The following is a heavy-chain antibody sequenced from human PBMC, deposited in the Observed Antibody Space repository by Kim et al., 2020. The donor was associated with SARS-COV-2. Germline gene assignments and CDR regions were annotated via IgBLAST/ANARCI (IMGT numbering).Heavy chain of an antibody. CDR3: AKDQGHSSDYYYYGIDV. D-gene: IGHD3-22*01. Sequence: GGSLRLSCAASGFTFSSYGMHWVRQAPGKGLEWVAVISYDGSSKYYADSVKGRFTISRDNSKNTLYLQMNSLRAEDTAVYYCAKDQGHSSDYYYYGIDVWGPGTTVSVSS. V-gene: IGHV3-30*18. CDR1: GFTFSSYG. CDR2: ISYDGSSK. J-gene: IGHJ6*02.